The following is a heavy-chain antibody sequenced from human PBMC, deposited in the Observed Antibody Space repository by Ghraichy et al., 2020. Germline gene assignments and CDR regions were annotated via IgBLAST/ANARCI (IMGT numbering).Heavy chain of an antibody. D-gene: IGHD5-18*01. CDR2: IYHSGST. CDR1: GGSISSGGYS. Sequence: SQTLSLTCAVSGGSISSGGYSWSWIRQPPGKGLEWIGYIYHSGSTYYNPSLKSRVTILVDRSKNQFSLKLSSVTAADTAVYYCAREVDTAMVGDAFDIWGQGTMVTVSS. V-gene: IGHV4-30-2*01. CDR3: AREVDTAMVGDAFDI. J-gene: IGHJ3*02.